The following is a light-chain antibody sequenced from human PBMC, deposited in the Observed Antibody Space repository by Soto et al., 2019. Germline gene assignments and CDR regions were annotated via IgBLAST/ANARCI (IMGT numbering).Light chain of an antibody. J-gene: IGKJ4*01. CDR2: SAS. V-gene: IGKV3-15*01. CDR1: QTISSN. Sequence: ETVMTQSPATLSVSPGERATLSCRASQTISSNLAWYQQKPGQAPRLLIHSASIRATGIPARFSGSVSATGFTLTISSLQSEDFAVYYCQQYNNWPRTFGGGTKVEIK. CDR3: QQYNNWPRT.